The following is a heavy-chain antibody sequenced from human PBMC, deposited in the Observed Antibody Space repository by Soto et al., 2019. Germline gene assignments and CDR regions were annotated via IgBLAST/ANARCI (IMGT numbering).Heavy chain of an antibody. D-gene: IGHD3-16*01. J-gene: IGHJ4*02. Sequence: EVQLLESGGGLAQPGGSLRLSCAASGFTFGSYAMSWVRQAPGKGLEWVSSISDTSSGAYYADSVKGRFTISRANSKNTLYLQMNSLRAEDTAVYYCAKDVWGYRHWGQGTLVTVSS. CDR3: AKDVWGYRH. CDR2: ISDTSSGA. CDR1: GFTFGSYA. V-gene: IGHV3-23*01.